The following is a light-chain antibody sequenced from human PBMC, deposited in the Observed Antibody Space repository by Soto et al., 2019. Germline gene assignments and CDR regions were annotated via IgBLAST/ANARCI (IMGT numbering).Light chain of an antibody. CDR2: QAS. V-gene: IGKV1-5*03. J-gene: IGKJ5*01. Sequence: DIQMTQSPSTLSASVGDRVTITCRASQSISGYLAWHQQKPGKAPNLLIYQASTLQSGVPSRFSGSGFGTEFTLTISSLHPDDFATYSCQQYLRYPLTFGQGTRLEIK. CDR3: QQYLRYPLT. CDR1: QSISGY.